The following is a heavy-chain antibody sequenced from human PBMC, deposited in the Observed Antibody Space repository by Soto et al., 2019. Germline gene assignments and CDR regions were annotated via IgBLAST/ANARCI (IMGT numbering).Heavy chain of an antibody. CDR1: GGSISSCC. J-gene: IGHJ4*02. D-gene: IGHD3-22*01. V-gene: IGHV4-59*01. Sequence: SETLSLTCTVSGGSISSCCWSWIRQPPGKGLEWIGYIYYSGSTNYNPSLKSRVTISVDTSKNQFSLKLSSVTAADTAVYYCARTTYYYDSSGYYYPYYFDYWGQGTLVTVSS. CDR3: ARTTYYYDSSGYYYPYYFDY. CDR2: IYYSGST.